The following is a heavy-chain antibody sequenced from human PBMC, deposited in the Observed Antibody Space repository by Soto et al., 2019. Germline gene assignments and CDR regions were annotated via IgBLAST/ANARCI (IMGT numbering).Heavy chain of an antibody. CDR2: IYSGGST. D-gene: IGHD2-21*02. Sequence: GGSLRLSCAASGFTVSSNYMSWVRQAPGKGLEWVSVIYSGGSTYYADSVKGRFTISRDNSKNTLYLQMNSLRAEDTAVYYCARPIPPDIEGDAAAFDIWGQGTMVTVSS. CDR1: GFTVSSNY. J-gene: IGHJ3*02. V-gene: IGHV3-66*04. CDR3: ARPIPPDIEGDAAAFDI.